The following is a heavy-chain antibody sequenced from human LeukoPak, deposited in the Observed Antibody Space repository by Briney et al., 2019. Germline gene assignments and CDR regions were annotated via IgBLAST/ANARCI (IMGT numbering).Heavy chain of an antibody. CDR2: IYSGGST. D-gene: IGHD3-3*01. CDR1: GFTVSSNY. Sequence: PGGSLRLSCAASGFTVSSNYMSWVRQAPGKGLEWVSVIYSGGSTYYADSVKGRFTISRDNSKNTLYLQMNCLRAEDTAVYYCASGDFWSGYYTGFMPDPWGQGTLVTVSS. J-gene: IGHJ5*02. CDR3: ASGDFWSGYYTGFMPDP. V-gene: IGHV3-66*02.